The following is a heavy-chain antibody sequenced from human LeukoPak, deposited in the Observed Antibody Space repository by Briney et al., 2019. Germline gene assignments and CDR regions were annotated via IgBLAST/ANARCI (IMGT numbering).Heavy chain of an antibody. CDR1: GGSISSYY. CDR3: ARGPKMATIPYFDY. CDR2: IYYSGST. V-gene: IGHV4-59*08. Sequence: SETLSLTCTDSGGSISSYYWSWIRQPPGKGLEWIGYIYYSGSTNYNPSLKSRVTISVDTSKNQFSLKLSSVTAADTAVYYCARGPKMATIPYFDYWGQGTLVTVSS. D-gene: IGHD5-24*01. J-gene: IGHJ4*02.